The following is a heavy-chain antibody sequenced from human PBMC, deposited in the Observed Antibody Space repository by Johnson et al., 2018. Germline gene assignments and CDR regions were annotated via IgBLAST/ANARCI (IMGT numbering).Heavy chain of an antibody. CDR2: INGDGSNT. V-gene: IGHV3-74*01. Sequence: VQLQESGGGLVQPGGSLRLSCEASGFTFISYWMYWVRQAPGKGLVWVSRINGDGSNTNHADSVEGRFTITRDNAKSSLFLQMNSGRAEDTAVYYCAKRDYYGSGAPYYYDGMDVWGQGTTVTVSS. D-gene: IGHD3-10*01. CDR1: GFTFISYW. CDR3: AKRDYYGSGAPYYYDGMDV. J-gene: IGHJ6*02.